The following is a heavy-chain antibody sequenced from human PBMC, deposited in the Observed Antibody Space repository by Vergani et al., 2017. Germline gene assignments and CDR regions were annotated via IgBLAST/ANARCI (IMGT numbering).Heavy chain of an antibody. D-gene: IGHD2-2*01. CDR2: IYSGGST. CDR1: GFTVSSNY. CDR3: ARDEAGTSSYYYYYYGMDV. J-gene: IGHJ6*02. V-gene: IGHV3-66*02. Sequence: EVQLVESGGGLVQPGGSLRLSCAASGFTVSSNYMSWVRQAPGKGLEWVSVIYSGGSTYYADSVKGRFTISRDNSKNTLYLQMNSLRAEDTAVYYCARDEAGTSSYYYYYYGMDVWGQGTTVTVSS.